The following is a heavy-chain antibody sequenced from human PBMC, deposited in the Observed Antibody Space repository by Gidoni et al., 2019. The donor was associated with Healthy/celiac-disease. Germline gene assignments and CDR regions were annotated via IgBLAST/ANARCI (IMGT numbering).Heavy chain of an antibody. D-gene: IGHD1-26*01. V-gene: IGHV2-70*15. CDR3: ARMVADLEWGATSFDY. Sequence: QVTLRESGPALVKPTQTLTLTCTFSGFSLRTSGMCVSWIRQPPGKALEWLARIDWDDDKYYSTSLKTRLTISKDTSKNQVVLTMTNMDPVDTATYYCARMVADLEWGATSFDYWGQGTLVTVSS. CDR2: IDWDDDK. CDR1: GFSLRTSGMC. J-gene: IGHJ4*02.